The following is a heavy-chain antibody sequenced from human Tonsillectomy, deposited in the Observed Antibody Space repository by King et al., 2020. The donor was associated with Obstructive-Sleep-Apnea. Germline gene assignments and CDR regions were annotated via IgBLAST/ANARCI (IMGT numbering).Heavy chain of an antibody. J-gene: IGHJ2*01. V-gene: IGHV3-7*01. Sequence: VQLVEAGGGLVQPGGSLRLSCAASGFNFISYWISLVRQAPGEGLGGVVKMKQERSEKYYLDYVKGRFTISRENAKNSLYLQMNSLRAEDTAVYYCARDGASSVTDLWGRGTLVTVSS. CDR3: ARDGASSVTDL. D-gene: IGHD3-22*01. CDR2: MKQERSEK. CDR1: GFNFISYW.